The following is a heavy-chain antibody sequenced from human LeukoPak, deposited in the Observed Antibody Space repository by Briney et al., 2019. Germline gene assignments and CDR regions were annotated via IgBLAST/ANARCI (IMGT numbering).Heavy chain of an antibody. J-gene: IGHJ4*02. V-gene: IGHV4-38-2*02. Sequence: PSETLSLTCTVSGYSISSGYYWGWIRQPPGKGLEWIGSTYHSGSTYYNPSLKSRVTISVDTSNNQFSLKLSSVTAADTAVYYCARDRAIVVVIARGIDYWGQGTLVTVSS. CDR1: GYSISSGYY. CDR3: ARDRAIVVVIARGIDY. CDR2: TYHSGST. D-gene: IGHD2-21*01.